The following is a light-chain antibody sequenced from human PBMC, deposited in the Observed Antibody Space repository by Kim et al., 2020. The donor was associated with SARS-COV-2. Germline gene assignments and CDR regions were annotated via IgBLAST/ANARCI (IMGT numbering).Light chain of an antibody. CDR1: QSVSSSY. J-gene: IGKJ2*01. CDR3: QQYGNSPRT. Sequence: PPGERATLSSRASQSVSSSYLAWFQRKPGQAPRLLIYGASSRATGIPDRFSGSGSGTDFTLSISRLGPEDFAVYYCQQYGNSPRTFGQGTKLEIK. V-gene: IGKV3-20*01. CDR2: GAS.